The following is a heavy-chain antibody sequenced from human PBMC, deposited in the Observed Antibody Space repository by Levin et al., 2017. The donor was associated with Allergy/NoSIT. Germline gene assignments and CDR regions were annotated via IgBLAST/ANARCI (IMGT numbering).Heavy chain of an antibody. CDR3: AKGGYDYLFDP. CDR1: RFTFRNYG. V-gene: IGHV3-30*18. Sequence: GGSLRLSCAASRFTFRNYGMHWVRQAPGKGLEWVAVLSYDGSEKYYADSVKGRFTVSRDNSKNMLYLEMNSLRTEDTAVYYCAKGGYDYLFDPWGQGTLVTVSS. J-gene: IGHJ5*02. CDR2: LSYDGSEK. D-gene: IGHD4/OR15-4a*01.